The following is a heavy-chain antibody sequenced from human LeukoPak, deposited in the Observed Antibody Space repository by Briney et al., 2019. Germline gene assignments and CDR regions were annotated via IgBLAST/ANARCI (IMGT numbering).Heavy chain of an antibody. CDR3: ATSGGTGEPGIADY. V-gene: IGHV3-21*04. CDR2: ISSSSSYI. D-gene: IGHD7-27*01. J-gene: IGHJ4*02. Sequence: KRGGSLRLSCAASGFTFSSYSMNWVRQAPGKGLEWVSSISSSSSYIYYADSVKGRFTISRDNAKNSLYLQMNSLRSEDTAVYYCATSGGTGEPGIADYWGQGTLVTVSS. CDR1: GFTFSSYS.